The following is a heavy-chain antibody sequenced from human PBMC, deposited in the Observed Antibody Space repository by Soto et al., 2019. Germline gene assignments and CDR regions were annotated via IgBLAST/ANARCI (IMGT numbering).Heavy chain of an antibody. Sequence: GGSLRLSCAASGFTFSNAWMSWVRQAPGKGLEWVGRIKSKTDGGTTDYAAPVKGRFTISRDDSKNTLYLQMNSLKTEDTAVYYCTTGLFFRGHYYYYGMDVWGQGTTVTISS. CDR3: TTGLFFRGHYYYYGMDV. D-gene: IGHD3-3*01. CDR1: GFTFSNAW. V-gene: IGHV3-15*01. CDR2: IKSKTDGGTT. J-gene: IGHJ6*02.